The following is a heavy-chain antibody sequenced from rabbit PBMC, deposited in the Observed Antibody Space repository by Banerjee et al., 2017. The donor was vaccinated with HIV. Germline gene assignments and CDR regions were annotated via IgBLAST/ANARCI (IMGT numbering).Heavy chain of an antibody. Sequence: LAEYGGDLVQPGASLTLTCTASGFDFSAYTFMCWVRQAPGKGLEWIACIDTGSRDFTYYASWAKGRFTISKTSSTTVTLQMTSLTAADTATYFCARDPAYASSSGYNIPNLWGPGTLVTVS. D-gene: IGHD1-1*01. CDR3: ARDPAYASSSGYNIPNL. CDR1: GFDFSAYTF. J-gene: IGHJ4*01. CDR2: IDTGSRDFT. V-gene: IGHV1S40*01.